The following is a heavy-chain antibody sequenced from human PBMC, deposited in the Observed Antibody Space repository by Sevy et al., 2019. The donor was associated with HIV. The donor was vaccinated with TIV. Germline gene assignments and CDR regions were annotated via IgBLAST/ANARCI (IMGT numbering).Heavy chain of an antibody. CDR1: GFTFSSYW. CDR2: IKQDGSEK. CDR3: ARDRYYYDSSGYYGMLGYYYYYGMDV. J-gene: IGHJ6*02. V-gene: IGHV3-7*01. Sequence: GGSLRLSCAASGFTFSSYWMSWVRQAPGKGLEWVANIKQDGSEKYYVDSVKGRFTISRDNAKNSLYLQMKGLRAEDTAVYYCARDRYYYDSSGYYGMLGYYYYYGMDVWGQGTTVTVSS. D-gene: IGHD3-22*01.